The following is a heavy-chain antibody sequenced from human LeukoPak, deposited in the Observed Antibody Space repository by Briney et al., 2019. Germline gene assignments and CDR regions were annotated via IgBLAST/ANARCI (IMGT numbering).Heavy chain of an antibody. V-gene: IGHV4-34*01. D-gene: IGHD3-10*02. CDR2: INHSGST. Sequence: SETLSLTCAVYGGSFSGYYWSWIRQPPGKGLEWIGEINHSGSTNYNPSLKSRVTISVDTSKNQFSLKLSSVTAADTAVYYCARGYLGSGRNSGDYYYGMDVWGQGTTVTVSS. CDR3: ARGYLGSGRNSGDYYYGMDV. J-gene: IGHJ6*02. CDR1: GGSFSGYY.